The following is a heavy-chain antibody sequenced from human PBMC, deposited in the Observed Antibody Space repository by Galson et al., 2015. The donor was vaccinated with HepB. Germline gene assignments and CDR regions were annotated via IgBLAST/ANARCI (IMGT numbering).Heavy chain of an antibody. J-gene: IGHJ2*01. D-gene: IGHD4-17*01. CDR2: INHSGST. CDR3: ARMLRDYGDFQMGWYFDL. V-gene: IGHV4-34*01. Sequence: LSLTCAVYGGSFSGYYWRWIRQPPGKGLEWIGEINHSGSTNYNPSLKSRVTISVDTSKNQFSLKLSSVTAADTAVYYCARMLRDYGDFQMGWYFDLWGRGTLVTVSS. CDR1: GGSFSGYY.